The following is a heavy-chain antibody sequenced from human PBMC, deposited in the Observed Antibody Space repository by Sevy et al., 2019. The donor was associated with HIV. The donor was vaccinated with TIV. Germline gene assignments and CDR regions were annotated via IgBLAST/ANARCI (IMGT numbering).Heavy chain of an antibody. CDR1: GFTFSSYA. Sequence: GGSLRLSCAASGFTFSSYAMHWVRQAPGKGLEWVAVISYDGSNKYYADSVKGRFTISRDNSKNTLYLQMNSLRAEDTAVYYCARAGRFLEWLLPHYWCQGTLVTVSS. J-gene: IGHJ4*02. D-gene: IGHD3-3*01. V-gene: IGHV3-30*04. CDR2: ISYDGSNK. CDR3: ARAGRFLEWLLPHY.